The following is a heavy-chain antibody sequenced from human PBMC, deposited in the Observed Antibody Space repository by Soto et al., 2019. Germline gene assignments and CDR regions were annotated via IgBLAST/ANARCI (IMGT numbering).Heavy chain of an antibody. CDR3: ARDGSGSGMDV. Sequence: SETLSLTCTVSGGSISSGDYYWSWIRQPPGKGLEWIGYIYYSGSTYYNPSLKSRVTISVDTSKNQFSLKLSSVTAADTAVYYCARDGSGSGMDVWGQGTTVTAP. V-gene: IGHV4-30-4*01. CDR2: IYYSGST. J-gene: IGHJ6*02. D-gene: IGHD3-10*01. CDR1: GGSISSGDYY.